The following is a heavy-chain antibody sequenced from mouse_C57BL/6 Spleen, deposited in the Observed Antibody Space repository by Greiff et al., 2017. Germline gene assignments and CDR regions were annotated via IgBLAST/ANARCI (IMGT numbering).Heavy chain of an antibody. Sequence: VQLQQSGAELVKPGASVKISCKASGYTFTDYYINWVKQRPGQGLEWIGKIGPGSGSTYYNEKLKGKATLTADKSSSTAYMQLSSLKSDDSAVYICARDYGSYFGVWGTGPTVTVSS. D-gene: IGHD1-1*01. CDR1: GYTFTDYY. CDR3: ARDYGSYFGV. J-gene: IGHJ1*03. CDR2: IGPGSGST. V-gene: IGHV1-77*01.